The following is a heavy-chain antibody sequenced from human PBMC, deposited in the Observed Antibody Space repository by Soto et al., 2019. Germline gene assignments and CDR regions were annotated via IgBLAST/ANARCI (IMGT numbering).Heavy chain of an antibody. D-gene: IGHD6-13*01. CDR3: AREKYSSSWGAVGGMDV. CDR2: INPNSGGT. CDR1: GYTFTGYY. J-gene: IGHJ6*02. Sequence: QVQLVQSGAEVKKPGASVKVSCKASGYTFTGYYMHWVRQAPGQGLEWMGWINPNSGGTNYAQKFQGWVTMTRDTSISTADMELSRLRSDDTAVYYCAREKYSSSWGAVGGMDVWGQGTTVTVSS. V-gene: IGHV1-2*04.